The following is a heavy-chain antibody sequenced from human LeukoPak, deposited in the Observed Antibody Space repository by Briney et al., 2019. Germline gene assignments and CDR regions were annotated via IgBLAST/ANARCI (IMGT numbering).Heavy chain of an antibody. CDR2: IYYSGST. CDR3: ARVAPRYCSSTSCSGGAFDI. V-gene: IGHV4-59*11. D-gene: IGHD2-2*01. CDR1: GGSISSHY. Sequence: SETLSLTCTVSGGSISSHYWSWIRQPPGKGLEWIGYIYYSGSTNYNPSLKSPVTTSVDTSKNHFSLKLSSVTAVDTAVYYCARVAPRYCSSTSCSGGAFDIWGQGTMVTVSS. J-gene: IGHJ3*02.